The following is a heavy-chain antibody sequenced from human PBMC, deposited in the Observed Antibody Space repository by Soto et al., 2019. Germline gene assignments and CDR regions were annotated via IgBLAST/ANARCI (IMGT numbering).Heavy chain of an antibody. J-gene: IGHJ4*02. CDR3: ARGGITIFGVVDY. CDR1: GYTFTDYY. Sequence: QVQVVQSGTEVKKPGASVKVSCKASGYTFTDYYMHWVRQAPGQGLEWRGWINLKSGGTNYAQKFQGRVTMSRDTFISTAYLELSRLTSDDTAVYYCARGGITIFGVVDYWGQGTLVTVSS. CDR2: INLKSGGT. V-gene: IGHV1-2*02. D-gene: IGHD3-3*01.